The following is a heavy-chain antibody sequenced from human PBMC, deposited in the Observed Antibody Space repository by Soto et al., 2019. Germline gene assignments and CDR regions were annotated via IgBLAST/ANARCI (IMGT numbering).Heavy chain of an antibody. D-gene: IGHD3-22*01. CDR1: CGSFSCHS. CDR3: STRAYDTNGYYRFDP. J-gene: IGHJ5*01. V-gene: IGHV4-34*01. CDR2: INHRGIV. Sequence: SETLSLTCAVYCGSFSCHSWPCIRQSPWKGLEWMGDINHRGIVNYSPCLTTRVTISLDTSQNQFSLTLSAVTAADTAMYYCSTRAYDTNGYYRFDPWGQGTLVT.